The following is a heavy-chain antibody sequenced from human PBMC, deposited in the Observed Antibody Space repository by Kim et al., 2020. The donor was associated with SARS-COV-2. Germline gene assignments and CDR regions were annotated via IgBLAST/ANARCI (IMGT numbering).Heavy chain of an antibody. V-gene: IGHV4-31*03. J-gene: IGHJ4*02. CDR1: GGSISSGGYY. CDR2: IYYSGST. CDR3: ARGYQLLPDY. D-gene: IGHD2-2*01. Sequence: SETLSLICTVSGGSISSGGYYWSWIRQHPGKGLEWIGYIYYSGSTYYNPSLKSRVTISVDTSKNQFSLKLSSVTAADTAVYYCARGYQLLPDYWGQGTLVTVSS.